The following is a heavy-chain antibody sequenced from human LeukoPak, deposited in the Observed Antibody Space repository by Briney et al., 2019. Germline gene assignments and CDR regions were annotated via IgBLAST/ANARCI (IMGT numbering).Heavy chain of an antibody. Sequence: SETLSLTCTVSGGSISSSSYYWGWIRQPPGKGLEWIGSIYYSGSTYYNPSLKSRVTISVDTSKNQFSLKLSSVTAADTAVYYCASTYADYYYYMDVWGKGTTATVSS. V-gene: IGHV4-39*01. J-gene: IGHJ6*03. CDR1: GGSISSSSYY. D-gene: IGHD3-16*01. CDR3: ASTYADYYYYMDV. CDR2: IYYSGST.